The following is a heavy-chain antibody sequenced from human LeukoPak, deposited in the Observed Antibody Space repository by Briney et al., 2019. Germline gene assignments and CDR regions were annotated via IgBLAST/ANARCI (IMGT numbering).Heavy chain of an antibody. CDR2: IIPIFGTA. D-gene: IGHD3-22*01. V-gene: IGHV1-69*01. CDR3: ASGQASSGYYVNWFDP. J-gene: IGHJ5*02. CDR1: GGTFSSYA. Sequence: SVKVSCKASGGTFSSYAIGWVRQAPGQGLEWMGGIIPIFGTANYAQKFQGRVTITADESTSTAYMELSSLRSEDTAVYYCASGQASSGYYVNWFDPWGQGTLVTVSS.